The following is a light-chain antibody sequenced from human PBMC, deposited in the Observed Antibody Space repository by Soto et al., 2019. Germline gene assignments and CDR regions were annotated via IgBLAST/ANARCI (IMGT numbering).Light chain of an antibody. CDR2: NVN. CDR1: SNDIGGFNY. Sequence: QSVLTQPASVSVSPGQSITIPCTGSSNDIGGFNYVSWYQQLPGKAPKLMIYNVNNRPSGVSNRFSGSKSGNTAFLTISGLQAEDEADYYCSSFTRSITYVFGVGTKVTVL. J-gene: IGLJ1*01. V-gene: IGLV2-14*01. CDR3: SSFTRSITYV.